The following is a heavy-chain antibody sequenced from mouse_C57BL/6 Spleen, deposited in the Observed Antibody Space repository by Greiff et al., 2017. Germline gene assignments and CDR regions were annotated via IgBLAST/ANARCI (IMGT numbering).Heavy chain of an antibody. CDR1: GFTFSDYG. Sequence: EVHLVESGGGLVKPGGSLKLSCAASGFTFSDYGMHWVRQAPEKGLEWVAYISSGSSTLYYADTVKGRFTISRDNAKNTLFLQMTRLRSEDTAIYYCARKGKVYYFDYWGQGTTLTVSS. V-gene: IGHV5-17*01. CDR2: ISSGSSTL. J-gene: IGHJ2*01. CDR3: ARKGKVYYFDY. D-gene: IGHD1-3*01.